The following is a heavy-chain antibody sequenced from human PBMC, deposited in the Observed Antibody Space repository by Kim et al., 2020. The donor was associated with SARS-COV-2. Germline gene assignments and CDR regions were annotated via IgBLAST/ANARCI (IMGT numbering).Heavy chain of an antibody. Sequence: NPSLMSRVTISVDTSKNQFSLKRSSVTAADTAVYYCARLYGGNSEHGMDVWGQGTTVTVSS. V-gene: IGHV4-59*08. J-gene: IGHJ6*02. D-gene: IGHD4-17*01. CDR3: ARLYGGNSEHGMDV.